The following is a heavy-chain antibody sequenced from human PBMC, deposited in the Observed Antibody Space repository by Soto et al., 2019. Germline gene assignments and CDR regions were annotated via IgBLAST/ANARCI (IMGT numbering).Heavy chain of an antibody. CDR3: AALPRSGSYQFDY. Sequence: PGGSLRLSCAASGFTFSSYGMHWVRQAPGKGLEWVAVISYDGSNKYYADSVKGRFTISRDNSKNTLYLQMNSLRAEDTAVYYCAALPRSGSYQFDYWGQGTLVTVSS. V-gene: IGHV3-30*03. CDR2: ISYDGSNK. J-gene: IGHJ4*02. CDR1: GFTFSSYG. D-gene: IGHD1-26*01.